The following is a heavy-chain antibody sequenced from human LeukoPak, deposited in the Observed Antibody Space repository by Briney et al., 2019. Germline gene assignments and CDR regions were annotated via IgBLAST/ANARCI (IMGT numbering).Heavy chain of an antibody. CDR3: ARHDSSGYYGAFDI. Sequence: PSETLSLTCTVSGGSISSGGYYWSWIRQPPGKGLEWIGYIYYSGSTNYNPSLKSRVTISVDTSKNQFSLKLSSVTAADTAVYYCARHDSSGYYGAFDIWGQGTMVTVSS. V-gene: IGHV4-61*08. D-gene: IGHD3-22*01. CDR1: GGSISSGGYY. J-gene: IGHJ3*02. CDR2: IYYSGST.